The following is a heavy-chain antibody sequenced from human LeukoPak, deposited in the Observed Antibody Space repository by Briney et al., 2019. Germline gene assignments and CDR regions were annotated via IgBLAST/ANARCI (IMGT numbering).Heavy chain of an antibody. CDR3: ARKQSGKRGWYTVDY. J-gene: IGHJ4*02. CDR1: GFTFITYA. Sequence: GGSLRVSSADSGFTFITYAITCVRQGPGKGLEWVSPIRSDGDRTYYAEAVRGRLTISREDSNDTVYVQLNGRRVEDTAVYYCARKQSGKRGWYTVDYWGQGTMVTVST. D-gene: IGHD6-19*01. CDR2: IRSDGDRT. V-gene: IGHV3-23*01.